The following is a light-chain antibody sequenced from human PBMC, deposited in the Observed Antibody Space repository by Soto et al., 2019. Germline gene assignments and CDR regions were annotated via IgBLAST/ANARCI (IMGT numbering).Light chain of an antibody. J-gene: IGKJ1*01. CDR1: QSISRN. CDR2: EAS. Sequence: DILMTQSPSTLSVYPGELATLSCRASQSISRNLAWYQQKPGQAPRLLISEASTRATGVPARFSGSGSGTEFTLTISSLQSEDVAVYYCQQYTNWRTFGQGTKVDIK. V-gene: IGKV3-15*01. CDR3: QQYTNWRT.